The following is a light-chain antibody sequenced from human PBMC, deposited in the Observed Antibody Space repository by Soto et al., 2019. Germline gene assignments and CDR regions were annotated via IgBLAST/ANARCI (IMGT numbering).Light chain of an antibody. J-gene: IGKJ1*01. CDR1: QSVSSNY. CDR2: GGS. Sequence: EIVLTQSPGTLSLSPGERATLSCRTGQSVSSNYLAWYQQKPGQAPRLLIYGGSSRATGIPVRFSGSGSETDFTLTITRLEPEDFAVYYCQQYSRSRTFGQGTKVDI. CDR3: QQYSRSRT. V-gene: IGKV3-20*01.